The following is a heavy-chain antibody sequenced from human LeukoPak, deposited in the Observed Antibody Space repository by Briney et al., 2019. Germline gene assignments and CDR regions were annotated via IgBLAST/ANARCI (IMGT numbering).Heavy chain of an antibody. V-gene: IGHV4-39*07. D-gene: IGHD4-11*01. J-gene: IGHJ4*02. CDR1: GGSISSSSYY. CDR2: IYYSGST. Sequence: SETLSLTCTVSGGSISSSSYYWGWIRQPPGKGLEWIGSIYYSGSTYYNPSLKSRVTISVDTSKNQFSLKLSSVTAADTAVYYCARAGGRYSNYYFDYWGQGTLVTVSS. CDR3: ARAGGRYSNYYFDY.